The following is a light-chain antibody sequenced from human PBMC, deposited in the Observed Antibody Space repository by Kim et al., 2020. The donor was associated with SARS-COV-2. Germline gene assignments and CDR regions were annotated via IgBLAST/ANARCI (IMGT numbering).Light chain of an antibody. Sequence: APGQTARITGGWNNIGGHSVHWYQQKPGQAPVLVIYYDSDRPSGIPERFSGSKAATTATLTISRVEAGDEADYYCQVWDTDTDDYVFGTGTKVTVL. CDR2: YDS. CDR3: QVWDTDTDDYV. V-gene: IGLV3-21*01. CDR1: NIGGHS. J-gene: IGLJ1*01.